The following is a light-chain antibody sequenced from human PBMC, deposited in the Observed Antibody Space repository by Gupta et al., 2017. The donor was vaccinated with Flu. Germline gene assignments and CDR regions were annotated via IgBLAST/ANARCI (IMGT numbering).Light chain of an antibody. Sequence: IVLTQSPATLSVSPGERATLSCRASQSVSRNLAWYQQKPGQAPRLLIYGASTRDTGIPARFSGSGYGTELTLTIGSRQSEDIATYYCQQYKNWPPETFGHGTKVEIK. J-gene: IGKJ3*01. CDR3: QQYKNWPPET. CDR2: GAS. V-gene: IGKV3-15*01. CDR1: QSVSRN.